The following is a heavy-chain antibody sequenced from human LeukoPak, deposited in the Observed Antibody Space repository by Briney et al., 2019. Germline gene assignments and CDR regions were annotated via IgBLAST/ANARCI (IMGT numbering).Heavy chain of an antibody. J-gene: IGHJ3*02. CDR3: ARGGGPVVRGVDNDAFDI. Sequence: GGSLRLSCAASGFTFSSYWMSWVRQAPGKGLEWVANIKQDGSEKYYVDSVKGRFTISRDNAKNSLYLQMNSLRAEDTAVYYCARGGGPVVRGVDNDAFDIWGQGTMVTVSS. D-gene: IGHD3-10*01. CDR2: IKQDGSEK. CDR1: GFTFSSYW. V-gene: IGHV3-7*01.